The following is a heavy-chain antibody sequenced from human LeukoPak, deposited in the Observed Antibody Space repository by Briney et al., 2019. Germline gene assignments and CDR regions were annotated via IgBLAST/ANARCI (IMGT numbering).Heavy chain of an antibody. CDR1: GYTLTTYY. D-gene: IGHD4-17*01. CDR2: SNPNTGGT. J-gene: IGHJ4*02. V-gene: IGHV1-2*02. Sequence: ASVKVSCKASGYTLTTYYLHWLRQAPGQGPEWMGWSNPNTGGTNYAQTFQGRVTMTRDTSISTAYMELSRLSSDDTAVYYCARTRSTVTTLFDYWGQGTLVTVSS. CDR3: ARTRSTVTTLFDY.